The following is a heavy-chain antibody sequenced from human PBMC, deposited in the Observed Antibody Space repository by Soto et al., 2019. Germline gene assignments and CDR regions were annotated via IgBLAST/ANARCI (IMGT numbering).Heavy chain of an antibody. CDR1: GYSFTSYW. J-gene: IGHJ6*02. V-gene: IGHV5-51*01. D-gene: IGHD2-2*01. CDR2: IYPGDSGT. CDR3: ARPYCSSTSCPDYGMDV. Sequence: GESLKISCKGSGYSFTSYWIGWVRQMPGKGLEWMGIIYPGDSGTRYSPSFQGQVTISADKSISTAYLQWSSLKASDTAMYYCARPYCSSTSCPDYGMDVWGQGTTVTVSS.